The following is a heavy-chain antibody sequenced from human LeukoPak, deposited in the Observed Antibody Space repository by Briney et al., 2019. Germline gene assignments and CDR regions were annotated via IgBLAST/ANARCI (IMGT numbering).Heavy chain of an antibody. CDR1: GFTFSSYE. CDR3: ARDLVSGAPDYFDS. Sequence: PGGSLRLSCAASGFTFSSYEVHWVRQAPGKGLQWVAVMSSDGSIKIYTDSVKGRFTISRDNSRNMLYLEMNSLRVDDTAVYYCARDLVSGAPDYFDSWGQGTLVTVSS. V-gene: IGHV3-30-3*01. CDR2: MSSDGSIK. J-gene: IGHJ4*02. D-gene: IGHD1-26*01.